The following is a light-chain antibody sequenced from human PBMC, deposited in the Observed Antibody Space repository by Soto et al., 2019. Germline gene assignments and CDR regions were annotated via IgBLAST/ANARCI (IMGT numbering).Light chain of an antibody. CDR1: QSINSW. J-gene: IGKJ1*01. CDR2: EAS. V-gene: IGKV1-5*03. CDR3: QQYNTYSWT. Sequence: DILMTQSPSTLSASVGDRVTITCRANQSINSWLAWDRQKPGQAPELLIYEASSLEHGDPSRFSGSGSGTEFTLTVSSLQPDDFATYYCQQYNTYSWTFGQGTKVEIK.